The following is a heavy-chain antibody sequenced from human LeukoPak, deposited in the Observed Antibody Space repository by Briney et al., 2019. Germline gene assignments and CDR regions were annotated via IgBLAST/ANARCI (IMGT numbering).Heavy chain of an antibody. CDR2: VNHSGST. J-gene: IGHJ4*02. D-gene: IGHD1-26*01. Sequence: SETLSLTCAVYGGSFSGYYWSWIRQPPGKGLEWIGEVNHSGSTNYNPSLKSRVTISVDTSKNQFSLKLSSVTAADTAVYYCARGGGSYYVDYWGQGTLVTVSS. V-gene: IGHV4-34*01. CDR1: GGSFSGYY. CDR3: ARGGGSYYVDY.